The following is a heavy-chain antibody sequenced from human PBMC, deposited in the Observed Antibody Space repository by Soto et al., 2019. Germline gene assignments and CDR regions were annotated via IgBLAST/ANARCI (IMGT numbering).Heavy chain of an antibody. V-gene: IGHV3-23*01. J-gene: IGHJ4*02. D-gene: IGHD3-3*01. CDR2: ISGSGGST. CDR3: AKVFGYDFWSSEGYYFDY. Sequence: PGGSLRLSCAASGFTFSSYAMIWVRQAPGKGLEWVSAISGSGGSTYYADSVKGRFTISRDNSKNTLYLQMNSLRAEDTAVYYCAKVFGYDFWSSEGYYFDYWGQGTLVTVSS. CDR1: GFTFSSYA.